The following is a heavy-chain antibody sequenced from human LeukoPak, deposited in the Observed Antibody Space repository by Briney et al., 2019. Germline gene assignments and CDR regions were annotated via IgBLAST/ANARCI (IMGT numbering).Heavy chain of an antibody. D-gene: IGHD2-15*01. CDR1: GFTFSRHA. Sequence: GGSLRLSCAASGFTFSRHAMHWVRQAPGRGLEWVAIISSDGSDKDDADSVKGRFTISRDNSKNTMYMQMNSLRHEDTAVYYCARDGYCSDGSCYSRFDYWGQGTLVTVSS. CDR2: ISSDGSDK. CDR3: ARDGYCSDGSCYSRFDY. V-gene: IGHV3-30-3*01. J-gene: IGHJ4*02.